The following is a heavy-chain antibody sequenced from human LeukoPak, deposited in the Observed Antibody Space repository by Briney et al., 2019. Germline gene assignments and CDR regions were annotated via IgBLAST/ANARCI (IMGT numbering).Heavy chain of an antibody. D-gene: IGHD3-22*01. V-gene: IGHV4-4*07. CDR2: IYTSGST. CDR1: GGSISSYY. CDR3: ARETYYYDSSGYLAYYFDY. Sequence: KPSETLSLTCTVSGGSISSYYWSWIRQPAGKGLEWIGRIYTSGSTNYNPSLKSRVTMSVDTSKNQFSLKLSSVTAVDTAVYYCARETYYYDSSGYLAYYFDYWGQGTLVTVSS. J-gene: IGHJ4*02.